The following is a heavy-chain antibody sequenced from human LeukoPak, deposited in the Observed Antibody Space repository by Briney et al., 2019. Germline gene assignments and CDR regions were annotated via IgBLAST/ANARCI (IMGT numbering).Heavy chain of an antibody. CDR3: ARGGSSWYEAEYFLH. CDR1: GGSISSYY. CDR2: IYYSGST. V-gene: IGHV4-59*01. Sequence: PSETLSLTCTVSGGSISSYYWSWIRQPPGKGLEWIGYIYYSGSTNYNPSLKSRVTISVDTSKNQFSLKLSSVTAADTAVYYCARGGSSWYEAEYFLHWGQGTLVTVSS. D-gene: IGHD6-13*01. J-gene: IGHJ1*01.